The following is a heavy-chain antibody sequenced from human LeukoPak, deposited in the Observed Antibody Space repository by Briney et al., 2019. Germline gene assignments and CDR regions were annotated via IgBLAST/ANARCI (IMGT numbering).Heavy chain of an antibody. D-gene: IGHD3-22*01. V-gene: IGHV4-39*01. CDR3: ARRRYYDGSGYLE. CDR1: VDSVSRSDSY. CDR2: IYYSGRT. J-gene: IGHJ1*01. Sequence: PSETLSLTCSVSVDSVSRSDSYWDWIRQPPGKGLERIGTIYYSGRTYYSPSLKSRVTMSVDPSNNQFSLNLRSVTAADTAVYYCARRRYYDGSGYLEWGQGTLLSVSS.